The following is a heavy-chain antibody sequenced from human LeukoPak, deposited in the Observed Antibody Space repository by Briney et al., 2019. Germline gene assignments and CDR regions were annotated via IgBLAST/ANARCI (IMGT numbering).Heavy chain of an antibody. CDR2: IYYSGST. CDR3: ARVAAVAAAGMGWFDP. CDR1: GGSISNGGYY. V-gene: IGHV4-31*03. D-gene: IGHD6-13*01. Sequence: SETLSLTCTVSGGSISNGGYYWSWIRQHPGKGLEWIGYIYYSGSTYYNPSLKSRVTISVDTSKDQFSLKLSSVTAADTAVYYCARVAAVAAAGMGWFDPWGQGTLVTVSS. J-gene: IGHJ5*02.